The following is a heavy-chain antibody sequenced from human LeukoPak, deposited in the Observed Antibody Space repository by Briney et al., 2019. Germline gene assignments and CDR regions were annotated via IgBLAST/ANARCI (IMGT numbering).Heavy chain of an antibody. V-gene: IGHV3-21*01. CDR2: ISSSSSYI. J-gene: IGHJ4*02. CDR3: ARVTRGYTYGLLDY. Sequence: GGSLRLSCAASGFTFSSYSMNWVRQAPGKGLEWVSSISSSSSYIYFADSLKGRFTISRDNAKNSLYLQMNSLRAEDTAVYYCARVTRGYTYGLLDYWGQGALVPVSS. D-gene: IGHD5-18*01. CDR1: GFTFSSYS.